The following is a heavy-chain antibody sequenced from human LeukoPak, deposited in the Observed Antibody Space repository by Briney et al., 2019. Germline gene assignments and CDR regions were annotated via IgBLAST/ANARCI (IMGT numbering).Heavy chain of an antibody. CDR1: GGSISSYY. Sequence: KPSETLSLTCTVSGGSISSYYWSWIRQPPGKGLEWIGYIYYSGNTNYNPSLKSRVTISVDTSKNQFSLKLASVTAADTAAYYCARVEEGYGSGRRENYYYYYMDVWGKGTTVTISS. J-gene: IGHJ6*03. D-gene: IGHD3-10*01. CDR2: IYYSGNT. CDR3: ARVEEGYGSGRRENYYYYYMDV. V-gene: IGHV4-59*01.